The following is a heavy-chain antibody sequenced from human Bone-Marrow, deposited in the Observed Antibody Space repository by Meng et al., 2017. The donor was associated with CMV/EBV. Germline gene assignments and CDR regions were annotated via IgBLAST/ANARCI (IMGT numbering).Heavy chain of an antibody. V-gene: IGHV1-8*03. Sequence: ASVKVSCKASGYTFSNYDINWVRQATGQGLEWMGWMNPNSGNTAYAQELQGRVTITRNISISTAYMELRNLRSDDTAVFYCVRVRVLVTIAISEPPIDYWGQGTLVTVSS. J-gene: IGHJ4*02. CDR1: GYTFSNYD. CDR3: VRVRVLVTIAISEPPIDY. CDR2: MNPNSGNT. D-gene: IGHD2-2*01.